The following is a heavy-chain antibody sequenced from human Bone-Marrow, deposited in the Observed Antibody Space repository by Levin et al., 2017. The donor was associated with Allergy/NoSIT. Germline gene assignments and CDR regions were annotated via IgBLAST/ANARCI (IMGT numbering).Heavy chain of an antibody. CDR2: IDPSDSYT. D-gene: IGHD5-18*01. CDR1: GYSFTSYW. Sequence: GESLKISCKGSGYSFTSYWISWVRQMPGKGLEWMGRIDPSDSYTNYSPSFQGHVTISADKSISTAYLQWSSLKASDTAMYYCATLGNTAMVAYYWGQGTLVTVSS. CDR3: ATLGNTAMVAYY. J-gene: IGHJ4*02. V-gene: IGHV5-10-1*01.